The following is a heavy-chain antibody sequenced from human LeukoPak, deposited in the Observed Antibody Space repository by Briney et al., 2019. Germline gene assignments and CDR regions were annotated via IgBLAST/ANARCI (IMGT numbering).Heavy chain of an antibody. V-gene: IGHV1-69*13. CDR2: IIPIFGTA. D-gene: IGHD3-22*01. CDR3: ARAHYYDSSGSIYYFDY. J-gene: IGHJ4*02. Sequence: GASVKVSCKASGGTFSSYAISWVRQAPGQGLEWMGGIIPIFGTANYAQKFQGRVTITADESTSTAYMELSSLRSEDTAVYYCARAHYYDSSGSIYYFDYWGQGTLVTVSS. CDR1: GGTFSSYA.